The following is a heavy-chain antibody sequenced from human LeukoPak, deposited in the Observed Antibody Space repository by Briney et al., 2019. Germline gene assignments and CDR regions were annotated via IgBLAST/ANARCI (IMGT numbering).Heavy chain of an antibody. D-gene: IGHD6-19*01. CDR2: IRGSGGST. CDR1: GFTFSSYA. Sequence: GGSPRLSCAASGFTFSSYAMSWVRQAPGKGLEWVSAIRGSGGSTYYADSVKGRFTISRDNSKNTLYLQMNSLRAEDTAVYSCAKDSSEDAFDIWGQGTMVTVSS. V-gene: IGHV3-23*01. CDR3: AKDSSEDAFDI. J-gene: IGHJ3*02.